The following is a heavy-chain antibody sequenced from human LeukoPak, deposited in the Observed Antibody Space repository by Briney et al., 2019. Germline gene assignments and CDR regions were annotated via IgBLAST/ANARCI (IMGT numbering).Heavy chain of an antibody. J-gene: IGHJ4*02. CDR2: ISYDGSNK. CDR1: GFTFSSYG. D-gene: IGHD6-19*01. Sequence: GRSLRLSCAASGFTFSSYGMHWVRQAPGKGLEWVAVISYDGSNKYYADSVKGRFTISRDNSKNTLYLQMNSLRAEDTAVYYCAKDLSWGSGWYVIDYWGQGTLVTVSS. V-gene: IGHV3-30*18. CDR3: AKDLSWGSGWYVIDY.